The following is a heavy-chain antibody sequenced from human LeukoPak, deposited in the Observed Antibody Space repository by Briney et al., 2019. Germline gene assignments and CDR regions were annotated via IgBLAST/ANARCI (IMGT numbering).Heavy chain of an antibody. D-gene: IGHD5-24*01. J-gene: IGHJ4*02. CDR2: ITWNSGSI. V-gene: IGHV3-9*01. CDR1: GFNFDEYA. CDR3: TEDSRWLQLYIRGAFFDL. Sequence: PGRSLRLSCEASGFNFDEYAIHWVRHAPGKGLEWVSGITWNSGSIGYADSVKGRFTISRDNAKNCLFLEMNSLRPEDTAVYHCTEDSRWLQLYIRGAFFDLWGQGTLVTVSS.